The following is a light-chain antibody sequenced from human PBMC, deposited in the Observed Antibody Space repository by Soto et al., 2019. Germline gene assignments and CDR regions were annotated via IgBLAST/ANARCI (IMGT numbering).Light chain of an antibody. CDR1: KLGDKY. Sequence: SYGLTQPPSVSVSPGQTASITCSGDKLGDKYACWYQQKPGQSPVLVIYQDSKRPSGIPERFSGSNSGNTATLTISGTQAMDEADYYCQAWDSSFAVFGGGTQLTVL. CDR3: QAWDSSFAV. V-gene: IGLV3-1*01. CDR2: QDS. J-gene: IGLJ7*01.